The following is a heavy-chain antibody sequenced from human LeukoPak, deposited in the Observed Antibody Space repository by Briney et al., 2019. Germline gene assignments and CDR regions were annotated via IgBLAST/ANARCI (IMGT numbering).Heavy chain of an antibody. Sequence: PSETLSLTCTVSGCSISSYYWSWIRQPAGKGLEWIGRIYTSGSTNYNPSLKSRVTMSVDTSKNQFSLKLSSVTAADTAVYYCASSIAVAGTDYWGQGTLVTVSS. CDR1: GCSISSYY. D-gene: IGHD6-19*01. CDR2: IYTSGST. V-gene: IGHV4-4*07. CDR3: ASSIAVAGTDY. J-gene: IGHJ4*02.